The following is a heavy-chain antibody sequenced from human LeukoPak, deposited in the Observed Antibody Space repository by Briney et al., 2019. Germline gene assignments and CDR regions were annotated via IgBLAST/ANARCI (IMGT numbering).Heavy chain of an antibody. CDR3: NTRLSGWVDY. D-gene: IGHD6-19*01. CDR2: IKSKSDGGTT. Sequence: GGSLRLSCAASGFTSSNAWMTWVRQVPGKGLEWVGRIKSKSDGGTTDNAAPVKCRFTISRDDSKNTLYLQMNSLKPEDTGVYYCNTRLSGWVDYWGQGTLVTVSS. CDR1: GFTSSNAW. J-gene: IGHJ4*02. V-gene: IGHV3-15*01.